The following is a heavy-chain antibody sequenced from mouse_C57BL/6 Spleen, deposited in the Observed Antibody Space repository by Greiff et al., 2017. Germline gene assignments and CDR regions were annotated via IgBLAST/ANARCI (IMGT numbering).Heavy chain of an antibody. CDR3: ASLYGRSNYAMDY. V-gene: IGHV7-3*01. CDR2: IRNKANGYTT. CDR1: GFTFTDYY. Sequence: EVKLVESGGGLVQPGGSLSLSCAASGFTFTDYYMSWVRQPPGKALEWLGFIRNKANGYTTEYSASVKGRFTISRDNSQSILYLQMNALRAEDSATYYCASLYGRSNYAMDYWGQGTSVTVSS. D-gene: IGHD1-1*01. J-gene: IGHJ4*01.